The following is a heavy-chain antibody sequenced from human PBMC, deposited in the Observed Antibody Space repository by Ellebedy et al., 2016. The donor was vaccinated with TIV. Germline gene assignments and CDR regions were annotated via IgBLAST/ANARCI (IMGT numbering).Heavy chain of an antibody. Sequence: SGPTLVXPTQTLTLTCTFSGFSLSTSGVGVGWIRQPPGKALEWLALIYWDDVKRYSPSLKGRLTITKDTSKNQMVLTMTNMDPVDTATYYCAHRPNYPTIPVVVPAANFRIRQMDWFDPWGQGTLVTVSS. D-gene: IGHD2-2*01. V-gene: IGHV2-5*02. CDR3: AHRPNYPTIPVVVPAANFRIRQMDWFDP. CDR2: IYWDDVK. J-gene: IGHJ5*02. CDR1: GFSLSTSGVG.